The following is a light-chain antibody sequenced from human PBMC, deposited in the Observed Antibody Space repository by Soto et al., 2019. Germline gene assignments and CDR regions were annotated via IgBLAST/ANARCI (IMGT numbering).Light chain of an antibody. CDR3: QRDS. CDR1: QIISTQS. CDR2: HTS. J-gene: IGKJ2*01. Sequence: EIVLTQSPGTLSLSPGERATLSCKTSQIISTQSLAWYQHRPGQAPRLLIYHTSIRATVIPDRFSGSGSGTDFTLTINRLEPEDFAVYYCQRDSFGQGTRLDIK. V-gene: IGKV3-20*01.